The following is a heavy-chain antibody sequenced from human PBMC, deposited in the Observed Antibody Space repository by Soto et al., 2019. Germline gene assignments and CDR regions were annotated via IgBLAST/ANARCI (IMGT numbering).Heavy chain of an antibody. J-gene: IGHJ4*02. CDR1: GGTFSSYA. CDR3: ARDGIRYYYDSSGYYSPVFDY. CDR2: IIPIFGTA. D-gene: IGHD3-22*01. Sequence: QVQLVQSGAEVKKPGSSVKVSCKASGGTFSSYAISWVRQAPGQGREWMGGIIPIFGTANYAQKFQGRVTITADESTSTAYMELSSLRSEDTAVYYCARDGIRYYYDSSGYYSPVFDYWGQGTLVTVSS. V-gene: IGHV1-69*01.